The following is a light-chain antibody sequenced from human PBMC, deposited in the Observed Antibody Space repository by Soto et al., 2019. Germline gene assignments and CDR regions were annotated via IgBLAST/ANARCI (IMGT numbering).Light chain of an antibody. J-gene: IGKJ1*01. Sequence: EIVLTQSPGILSLSPGERASLSCGASQSISSSFLAWYQQKPGQAPRLLIYGASSRATGIPDRFSGTGSETDFTLTISRLEPEDFAVYYCHQRKSWPRTFGQGTKVDIK. V-gene: IGKV3-20*01. CDR3: HQRKSWPRT. CDR1: QSISSSF. CDR2: GAS.